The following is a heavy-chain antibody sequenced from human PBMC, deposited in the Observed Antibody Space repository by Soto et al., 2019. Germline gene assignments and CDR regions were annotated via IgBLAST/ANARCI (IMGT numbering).Heavy chain of an antibody. J-gene: IGHJ3*02. CDR1: GGSFSGYY. V-gene: IGHV4-34*01. CDR3: AIAMAHDAFDI. D-gene: IGHD3-10*01. CDR2: INHSGST. Sequence: SDTLSLTCAVYGGSFSGYYWSWIRQPPGKGLEWIGEINHSGSTNYNPSLKSRVTISVDTSKNQFSLKLSSVTAADTAVYYCAIAMAHDAFDIWGQVTMVSVSS.